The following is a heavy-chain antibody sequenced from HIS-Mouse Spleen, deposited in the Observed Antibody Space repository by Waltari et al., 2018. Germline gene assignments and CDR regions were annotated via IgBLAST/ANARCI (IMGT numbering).Heavy chain of an antibody. V-gene: IGHV4-59*01. CDR1: GGSISSYY. Sequence: QVQLQESGPGLVKPSETLSRTCTVSGGSISSYYWSWLGQPPGKGLEWIGYYSGSTNYNPSLKSRVTISVDTSKNQFSLKLSSVTAADTAVYYCARASRDLLLPRYFDLWGRGTLVTVSS. J-gene: IGHJ2*01. CDR3: ARASRDLLLPRYFDL. CDR2: YYSGST.